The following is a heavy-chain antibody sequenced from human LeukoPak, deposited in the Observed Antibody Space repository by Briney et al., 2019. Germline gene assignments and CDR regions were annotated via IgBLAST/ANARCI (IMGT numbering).Heavy chain of an antibody. J-gene: IGHJ3*02. CDR3: AGHRLRVGYCDAMDI. Sequence: SETLSLTCTVSGCSISSGCYYWRRIRQHPGKGLEWIGYIYYSGSTNYNPSLKSRVTISVDTSKNQFSLKLSSVTAADTAVYYCAGHRLRVGYCDAMDIWGQGTMVTVSS. CDR1: GCSISSGCYY. CDR2: IYYSGST. D-gene: IGHD1-26*01. V-gene: IGHV4-61*01.